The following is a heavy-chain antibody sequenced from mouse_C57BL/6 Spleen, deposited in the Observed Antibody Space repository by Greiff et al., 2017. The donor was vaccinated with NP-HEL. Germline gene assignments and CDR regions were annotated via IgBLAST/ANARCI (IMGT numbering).Heavy chain of an antibody. V-gene: IGHV1-7*01. D-gene: IGHD2-4*01. J-gene: IGHJ3*01. CDR1: GYTFTSYW. CDR3: ARGFYYDYDGVAY. Sequence: QVQLKQSGAELAKPGASVKLSCKASGYTFTSYWMHWVQQRPGQGLEWIGYINPSSGYTKYNQKFKDKATLTADKSSSTAYMQLSSLTYEDSAVYYCARGFYYDYDGVAYWGQGTLVTVSA. CDR2: INPSSGYT.